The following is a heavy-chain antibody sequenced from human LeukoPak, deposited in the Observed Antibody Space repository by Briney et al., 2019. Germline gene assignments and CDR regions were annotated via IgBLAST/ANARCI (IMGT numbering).Heavy chain of an antibody. Sequence: GGSLRLSCAASGFTFDNYAMHWVRQGPGKGLEWVSGISWNSATIVYADSVKGRFTISRDNAKKFVFLQMNSLSPEDTALYYCARDGRALRTDKPWLDYWGQGTLVTVSS. CDR1: GFTFDNYA. CDR2: ISWNSATI. CDR3: ARDGRALRTDKPWLDY. D-gene: IGHD1-1*01. J-gene: IGHJ4*02. V-gene: IGHV3-9*01.